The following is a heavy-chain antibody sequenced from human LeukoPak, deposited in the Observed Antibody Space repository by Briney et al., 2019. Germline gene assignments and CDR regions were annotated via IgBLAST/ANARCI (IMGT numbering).Heavy chain of an antibody. D-gene: IGHD1-26*01. V-gene: IGHV4-61*01. J-gene: IGHJ5*02. CDR3: ARSRAFNSGAFDP. CDR1: GASVSSASY. Sequence: SETLSLTCTASGASVSSASYWTWIRQPPGKGVEWIAHIYNGVNTNYNPSLKSRVTISVDTSKNQFSLRLNSVTAADTAVYYCARSRAFNSGAFDPWGQGSLVTVSS. CDR2: IYNGVNT.